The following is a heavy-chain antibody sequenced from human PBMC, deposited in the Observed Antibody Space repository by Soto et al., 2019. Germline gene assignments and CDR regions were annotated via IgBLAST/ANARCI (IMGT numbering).Heavy chain of an antibody. CDR1: GFTFSSYA. CDR2: ISGSGGAT. Sequence: EVQLLESGGGLVQPGGSLRLSCAASGFTFSSYAMAWVRQAPGKGLEWVSGISGSGGATYYADSVKGRVTVSRDNSKNTLYLQMSSLSTEDTAVYYCAKSYYGGNTGYFDLWGRGTLATVSS. V-gene: IGHV3-23*01. J-gene: IGHJ2*01. D-gene: IGHD4-17*01. CDR3: AKSYYGGNTGYFDL.